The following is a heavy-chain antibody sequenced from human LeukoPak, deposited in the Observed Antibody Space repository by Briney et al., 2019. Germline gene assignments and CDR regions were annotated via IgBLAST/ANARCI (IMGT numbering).Heavy chain of an antibody. D-gene: IGHD5-18*01. Sequence: GASVKVSCKASGYTFTSYYMHWVRQAPGQGLEWMGIINPSGGSTSYAQKFQGRVTMTRDTSTSTVYMELSSLRSEDTAVYYCARDAGYLIRRTYGMDVWGQGTTVTVFS. CDR3: ARDAGYLIRRTYGMDV. CDR2: INPSGGST. V-gene: IGHV1-46*01. CDR1: GYTFTSYY. J-gene: IGHJ6*02.